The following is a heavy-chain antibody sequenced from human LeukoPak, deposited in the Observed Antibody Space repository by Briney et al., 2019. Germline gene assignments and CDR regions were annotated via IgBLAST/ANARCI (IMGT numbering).Heavy chain of an antibody. J-gene: IGHJ1*01. D-gene: IGHD3-22*01. Sequence: GASLRLSCAASGFTFSSYAMSWVHQAPGKGLEWVSAISGSGGSTYYADSVKGRFTISRDNSKNTLYLQMNSLRAEDTAVYYCAKDEYYYDSSGYASQHWGQGTLVTVSS. V-gene: IGHV3-23*01. CDR1: GFTFSSYA. CDR2: ISGSGGST. CDR3: AKDEYYYDSSGYASQH.